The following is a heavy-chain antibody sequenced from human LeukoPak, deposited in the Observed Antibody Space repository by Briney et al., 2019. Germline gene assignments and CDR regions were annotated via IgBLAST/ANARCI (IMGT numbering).Heavy chain of an antibody. V-gene: IGHV1-18*04. Sequence: GASVKVSCKASGYTFTSYGISWVRQAPGQGLEWMGWISAYNGNTNYAQKPQGRVTMTTDTSTSTAYMELRSLRSDDTAVYYCARDRAGYSYGPTWPIDYWGQGTLVTVSS. D-gene: IGHD5-18*01. J-gene: IGHJ4*02. CDR1: GYTFTSYG. CDR2: ISAYNGNT. CDR3: ARDRAGYSYGPTWPIDY.